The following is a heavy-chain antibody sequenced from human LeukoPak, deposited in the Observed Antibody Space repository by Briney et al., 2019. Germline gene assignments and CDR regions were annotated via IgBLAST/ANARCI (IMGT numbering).Heavy chain of an antibody. CDR3: AARRDSNRGPYDY. CDR2: IYSDGST. J-gene: IGHJ4*02. D-gene: IGHD1/OR15-1a*01. CDR1: GYTVSDKP. Sequence: GGSLRLFCAASGYTVSDKPMTWVRHAAGKGLGWVSVIYSDGSTYYSESVKGRFYISRDNSKNPMYLQMNCLGAEDTAVYYCAARRDSNRGPYDYWGQGTLVTVCS. V-gene: IGHV3-66*01.